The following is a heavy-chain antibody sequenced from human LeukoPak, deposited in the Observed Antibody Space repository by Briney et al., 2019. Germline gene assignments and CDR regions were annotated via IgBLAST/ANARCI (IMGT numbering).Heavy chain of an antibody. CDR3: AASRIVGASGYFDY. CDR2: IYTSGST. D-gene: IGHD1-26*01. CDR1: GGSISSYY. V-gene: IGHV4-4*07. Sequence: SETLSLTCTVSGGSISSYYWSWIRQPAGKGLEWIGRIYTSGSTNYNPSLKSRVTMSVDTSKNQFSLKLSSVTAADTAVYYCAASRIVGASGYFDYWGQGTLVTVSS. J-gene: IGHJ4*02.